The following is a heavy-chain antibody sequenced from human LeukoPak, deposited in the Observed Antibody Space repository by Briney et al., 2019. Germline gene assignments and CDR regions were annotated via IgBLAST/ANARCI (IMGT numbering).Heavy chain of an antibody. Sequence: PGGSLRLSCTGSGFTFSTYAICWVRQAPGKGLEWVAAISFDGSDKYYSDSVKGRFTISRDNSKNTLFLQMNSLRVEDTAVYYCARRNYYDSHGYFGPFDYWGQGTLVTDSS. J-gene: IGHJ4*02. V-gene: IGHV3-30*04. CDR1: GFTFSTYA. D-gene: IGHD3-22*01. CDR3: ARRNYYDSHGYFGPFDY. CDR2: ISFDGSDK.